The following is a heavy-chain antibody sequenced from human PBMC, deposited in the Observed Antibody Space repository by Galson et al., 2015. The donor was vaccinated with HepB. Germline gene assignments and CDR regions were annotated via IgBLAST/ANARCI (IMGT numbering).Heavy chain of an antibody. CDR1: GDSVSSNSAA. D-gene: IGHD4-17*01. Sequence: CAISGDSVSSNSAAWNWIRQSPSRGLEWLGRTYYRSKWYNDYAVSVKSQITIKPDTSKNQFSLQLNSVTPEDTAVYYCARWPHDSGDFDYWSQGALVTVSS. V-gene: IGHV6-1*01. CDR2: TYYRSKWYN. CDR3: ARWPHDSGDFDY. J-gene: IGHJ4*02.